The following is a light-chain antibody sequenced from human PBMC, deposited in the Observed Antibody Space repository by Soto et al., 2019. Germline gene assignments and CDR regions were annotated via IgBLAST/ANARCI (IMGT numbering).Light chain of an antibody. CDR2: GAS. CDR3: QQYGSSPRT. V-gene: IGKV3-20*01. Sequence: EIVLTQSPGTLSLSPGERAILSCRASQSVSSNYLAWYRQRPGQAPSLLIYGASSRATGIPDRFSGSGSGTDFTLTISRLEPEDFAVYYCQQYGSSPRTFGQGTKVDIK. CDR1: QSVSSNY. J-gene: IGKJ1*01.